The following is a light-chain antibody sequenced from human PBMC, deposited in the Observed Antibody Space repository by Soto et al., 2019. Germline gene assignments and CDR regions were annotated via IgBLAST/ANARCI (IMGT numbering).Light chain of an antibody. CDR1: QTISSW. V-gene: IGKV1-5*03. CDR2: KAS. CDR3: QHYNSYSEA. Sequence: DIQMTQSPSTLSGSVGDRVTITCRASQTISSWLAWYQQKPGKAPKLLIYKASTLKSGVPSRFSVSGSGTAFTLTISSLQPDDFATDDCQHYNSYSEAFGQGTKVELK. J-gene: IGKJ1*01.